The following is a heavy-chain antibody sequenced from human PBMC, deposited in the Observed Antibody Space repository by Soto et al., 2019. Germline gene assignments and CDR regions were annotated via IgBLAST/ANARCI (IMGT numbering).Heavy chain of an antibody. CDR1: GGTFSSYA. Sequence: SVKVSCKASGGTFSSYAISWVRQAPGQGLEWMGGIIPIFGTANYAQKFQGRVTITADESTSTAYMELSSLRSEDTAMYYCARDADDSSGYWVRWGQGTLVTVSS. CDR3: ARDADDSSGYWVR. J-gene: IGHJ4*02. CDR2: IIPIFGTA. V-gene: IGHV1-69*13. D-gene: IGHD3-22*01.